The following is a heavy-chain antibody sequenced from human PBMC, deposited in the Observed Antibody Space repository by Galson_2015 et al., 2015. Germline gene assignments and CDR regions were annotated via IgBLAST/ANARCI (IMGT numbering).Heavy chain of an antibody. Sequence: SLRLSCAASGFTFGDYAMSWFRQAPGKGLEWVGFIRGKAYGGTTEYAASVKGRFTISRDDSKSIAYLQMNSLKTEDTAVYYCTSLSAGRVLQFDYWGQGTLVTVSS. V-gene: IGHV3-49*03. CDR1: GFTFGDYA. CDR2: IRGKAYGGTT. CDR3: TSLSAGRVLQFDY. J-gene: IGHJ4*02. D-gene: IGHD6-19*01.